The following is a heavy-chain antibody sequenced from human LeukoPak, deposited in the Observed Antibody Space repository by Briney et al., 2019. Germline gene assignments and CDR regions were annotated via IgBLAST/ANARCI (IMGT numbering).Heavy chain of an antibody. D-gene: IGHD3-16*02. CDR3: TSLGTTFGGVIVLPFDY. CDR2: IRSKANSYAT. V-gene: IGHV3-73*01. J-gene: IGHJ4*02. CDR1: GFSFSTYG. Sequence: GSLRLSCAASGFSFSTYGMHWVRQASGKGLEWVGRIRSKANSYATAYAASVKGRFTISRDDSKNTAYLQMNSLKTEDTAVYYCTSLGTTFGGVIVLPFDYWGQGTLVTVSS.